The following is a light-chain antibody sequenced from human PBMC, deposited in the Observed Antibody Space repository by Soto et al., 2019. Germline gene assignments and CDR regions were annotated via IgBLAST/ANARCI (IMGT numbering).Light chain of an antibody. J-gene: IGKJ1*01. CDR2: GAS. V-gene: IGKV3-20*01. Sequence: EIVLTQSPGTLSFSPGERATLSCRASQSVSSSYLAWYQQKPGQAPRLLIYGASSRATGIPDRFSGSGSGTDFTLTISRLEPEDFAVYYFQQYGSSPTFGQGTKVELK. CDR1: QSVSSSY. CDR3: QQYGSSPT.